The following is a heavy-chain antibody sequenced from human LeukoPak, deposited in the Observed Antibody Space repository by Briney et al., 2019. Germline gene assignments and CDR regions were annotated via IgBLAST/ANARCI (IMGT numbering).Heavy chain of an antibody. CDR3: ARDPIPGYYDSSGYFNYWYFDL. CDR1: GFTFSSYS. CDR2: ISSSSSTI. D-gene: IGHD3-22*01. J-gene: IGHJ2*01. V-gene: IGHV3-48*02. Sequence: GGSLRLSCAASGFTFSSYSMNWVRQAPGKGLEWVSYISSSSSTIYYADSVKGRFTISRDNAKNSLYLQMNSLRDEDTAVYYCARDPIPGYYDSSGYFNYWYFDLWGRGTLATVSS.